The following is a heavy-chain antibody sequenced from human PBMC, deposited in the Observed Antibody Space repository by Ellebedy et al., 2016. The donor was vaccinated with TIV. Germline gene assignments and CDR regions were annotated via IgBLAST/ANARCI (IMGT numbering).Heavy chain of an antibody. J-gene: IGHJ5*02. V-gene: IGHV6-1*01. CDR2: TYYRSKWYN. CDR3: ARDDCSGGSCHWWFAP. Sequence: LRLSCAISGDSVSRNSVAWNWIRQSPSRGLEWLGRTYYRSKWYNDYAVSVKSRITINPDTSKNQFSLQLNSVTPEDTAVYYCARDDCSGGSCHWWFAPWGQGTLVTVSS. CDR1: GDSVSRNSVA. D-gene: IGHD2-15*01.